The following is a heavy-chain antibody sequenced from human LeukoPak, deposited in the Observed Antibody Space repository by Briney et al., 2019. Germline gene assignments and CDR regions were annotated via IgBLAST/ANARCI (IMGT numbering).Heavy chain of an antibody. V-gene: IGHV1-3*01. CDR1: GYTFTSYA. J-gene: IGHJ3*02. Sequence: GASVKVSCKASGYTFTSYAMHWVRQAPGQRLEWMGWINAGNGNTKYSQKLQGRVTMTTDTSTSTAYMELRSLRSDDTAVYYCARDGRKYQLHSEDAFDIWGQGTMVTVSS. D-gene: IGHD2-2*01. CDR2: INAGNGNT. CDR3: ARDGRKYQLHSEDAFDI.